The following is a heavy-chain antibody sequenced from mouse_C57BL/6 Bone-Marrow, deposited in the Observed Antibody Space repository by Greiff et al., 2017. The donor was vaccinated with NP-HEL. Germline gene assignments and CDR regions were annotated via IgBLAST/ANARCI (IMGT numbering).Heavy chain of an antibody. J-gene: IGHJ3*01. V-gene: IGHV5-17*01. D-gene: IGHD2-1*01. Sequence: EVKLMESGGGLVKPGGSLKLSCAASGFTFSDYGMHWVRQAPEKGLEWVAYISSGSSTIYYADTVKGRFTISRDNAKNTLFLQMTSLRSEDTAMYYCARPLYYGNYGFAYWGQGTLVTVSA. CDR1: GFTFSDYG. CDR2: ISSGSSTI. CDR3: ARPLYYGNYGFAY.